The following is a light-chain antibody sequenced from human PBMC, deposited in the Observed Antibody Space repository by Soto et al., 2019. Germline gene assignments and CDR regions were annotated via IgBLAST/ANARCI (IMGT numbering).Light chain of an antibody. CDR1: QSISRD. J-gene: IGKJ2*01. V-gene: IGKV1-17*01. CDR3: QQRNSYPRT. CDR2: AAS. Sequence: DIQMTQSPFSLSASVGDRVTITCRASQSISRDLNWYQQKPGKAPNLLIYAASTLESGVPSRFSGSGSETEFTLTITSLQPEDSATYYCQQRNSYPRTFGQGTKVDIK.